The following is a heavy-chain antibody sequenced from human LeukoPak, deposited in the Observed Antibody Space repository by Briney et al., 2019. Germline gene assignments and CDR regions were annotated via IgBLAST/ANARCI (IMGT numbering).Heavy chain of an antibody. CDR1: GYTFTSYG. CDR3: ARGSKEYSSSSEWFDP. J-gene: IGHJ5*02. V-gene: IGHV1-18*01. CDR2: ISAYNGNT. Sequence: GASVKVSCKASGYTFTSYGISWVRQAPGQGLEWMGWISAYNGNTNYAQKLQGRVTMTTDTSTSTAYMELSSLRSEDTAVYYCARGSKEYSSSSEWFDPWGQGTLVTVSS. D-gene: IGHD6-6*01.